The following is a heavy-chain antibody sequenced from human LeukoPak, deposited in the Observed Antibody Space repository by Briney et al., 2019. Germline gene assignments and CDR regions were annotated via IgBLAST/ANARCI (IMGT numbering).Heavy chain of an antibody. Sequence: PGGSLRLSCVASGFTFHKFAMTWVRQAPGKGLEWVSTITGSGGDTYIADSVKGRFFTSRDNSKNTLSVQMNSLRADDTAVYYCAKGDNFGRVADSFDSWGQGTMVTVSS. D-gene: IGHD1-1*01. CDR1: GFTFHKFA. V-gene: IGHV3-23*01. CDR3: AKGDNFGRVADSFDS. J-gene: IGHJ3*01. CDR2: ITGSGGDT.